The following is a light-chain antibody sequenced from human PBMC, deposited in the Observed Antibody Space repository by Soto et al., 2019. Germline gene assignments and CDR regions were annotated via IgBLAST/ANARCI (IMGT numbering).Light chain of an antibody. CDR2: AAS. CDR3: QQSYSTPRT. CDR1: QSISSY. J-gene: IGKJ1*01. V-gene: IGKV1-39*01. Sequence: DILMTQSPSSLSASVGDRVTITCRASQSISSYLNWYQQKPGKAPKLLIYAASSLQSGVPSRFSGSGSGTDFTLTISSLHPEDFATYYCQQSYSTPRTFGQGTKVDIK.